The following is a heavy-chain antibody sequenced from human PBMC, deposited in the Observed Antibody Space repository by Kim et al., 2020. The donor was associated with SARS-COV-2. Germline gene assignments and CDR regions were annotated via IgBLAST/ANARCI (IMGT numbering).Heavy chain of an antibody. CDR3: ARDLAGSGGLFDY. V-gene: IGHV1-46*01. J-gene: IGHJ4*02. D-gene: IGHD3-10*01. Sequence: YAQKFQGRVTMTRDTSTSTVYMELSSLRSEDTAVYYCARDLAGSGGLFDYWGQGSLVTVSS.